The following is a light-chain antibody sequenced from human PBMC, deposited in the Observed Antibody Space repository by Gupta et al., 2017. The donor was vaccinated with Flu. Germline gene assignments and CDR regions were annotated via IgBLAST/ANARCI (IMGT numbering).Light chain of an antibody. CDR3: RQRVQLPLT. Sequence: VTPGKPASISCKSSQSRLHRDDKTYLYWYLQKPSQPPQLLLYEVSYRSSGVPDRFSGRGSGTYFTLTISLVVADDVGVYYCRQRVQLPLTFGGGTKVEIK. J-gene: IGKJ4*01. CDR2: EVS. V-gene: IGKV2D-29*01. CDR1: QSRLHRDDKTY.